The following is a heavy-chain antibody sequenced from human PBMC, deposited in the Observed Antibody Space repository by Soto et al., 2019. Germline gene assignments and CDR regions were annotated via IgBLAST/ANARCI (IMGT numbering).Heavy chain of an antibody. CDR3: ARVATVTTNYYYYGMDV. J-gene: IGHJ6*02. CDR1: GFTFSSYS. CDR2: ISSSSSYI. Sequence: GGSLRLSCAASGFTFSSYSMNWVRQAPGKGLEWVSSISSSSSYIYYADSVKGRFTISRDNAKNSLYLQMNSLRAEDTAVYYCARVATVTTNYYYYGMDVWGQGTTVTAP. V-gene: IGHV3-21*01. D-gene: IGHD4-4*01.